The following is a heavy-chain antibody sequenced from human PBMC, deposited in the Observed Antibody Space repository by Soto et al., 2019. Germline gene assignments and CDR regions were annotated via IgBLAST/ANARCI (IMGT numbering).Heavy chain of an antibody. Sequence: QLQLQESGPGLVKPSETLSLTCTVSDGSISSSTYYWGWIRQPPGKGLEWIGSIYYSGSTFYNPSLKSRVTMSVAASKNQFSLRLSSVTAADTAVYYCARTGRSSRNSWFDPWGQGTLVTVSS. J-gene: IGHJ5*02. V-gene: IGHV4-39*01. CDR3: ARTGRSSRNSWFDP. CDR2: IYYSGST. CDR1: DGSISSSTYY.